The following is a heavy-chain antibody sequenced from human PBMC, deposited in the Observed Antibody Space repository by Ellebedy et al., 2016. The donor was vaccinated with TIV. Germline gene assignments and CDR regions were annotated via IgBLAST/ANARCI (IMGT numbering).Heavy chain of an antibody. Sequence: PGGSLRLSCAASGFTFDDYAMHWVRQAPGKGLEWVSGISWNSGSIGYADSVKGRFTISRDNAKNFLYLQMNSLRAEDTAVYYCAKRDSVGSYYFDYWGQGTLVTVSS. CDR1: GFTFDDYA. V-gene: IGHV3-9*01. D-gene: IGHD3-22*01. J-gene: IGHJ4*02. CDR2: ISWNSGSI. CDR3: AKRDSVGSYYFDY.